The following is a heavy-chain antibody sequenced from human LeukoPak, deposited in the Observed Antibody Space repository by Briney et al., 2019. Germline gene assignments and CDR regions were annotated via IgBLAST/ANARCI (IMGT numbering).Heavy chain of an antibody. Sequence: ASVKVSRNASGYTFTGYYIRCGRQAPRQGLEWMVWINPKSGGTNYGQKLQGKVTMTRDTSFRTAYMELRRMGADGTAVYYCARGSFAADAPLVLDYLDHWGQGTLVTDSS. V-gene: IGHV1-2*02. CDR2: INPKSGGT. CDR1: GYTFTGYY. J-gene: IGHJ1*01. CDR3: ARGSFAADAPLVLDYLDH. D-gene: IGHD5-18*01.